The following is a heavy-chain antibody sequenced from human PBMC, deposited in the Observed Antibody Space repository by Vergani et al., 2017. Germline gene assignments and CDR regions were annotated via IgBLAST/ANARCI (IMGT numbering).Heavy chain of an antibody. V-gene: IGHV4-38-2*01. CDR1: GYSISSGYY. D-gene: IGHD3-22*01. Sequence: QVQLQESGPGLVKPSETLSLTCAVSGYSISSGYYWGWIRQPPGKGLEWIGSIYHSGSTYYNPSLKSRVTISVDTSKNQFSLKLSSVTAADTAVYYCARVPVYHDSRGYYYYYYMDVWGRGTSVTVSS. CDR3: ARVPVYHDSRGYYYYYYMDV. J-gene: IGHJ6*03. CDR2: IYHSGST.